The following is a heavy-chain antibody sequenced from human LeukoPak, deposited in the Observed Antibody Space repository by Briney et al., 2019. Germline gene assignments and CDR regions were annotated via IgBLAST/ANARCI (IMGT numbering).Heavy chain of an antibody. CDR1: GFTFSNSV. CDR3: ARGVSGWPYYLDY. CDR2: INDSGGSA. V-gene: IGHV3-23*01. Sequence: GGSLRLYCAASGFTFSNSVMIWVRQAPGQGLELVSSINDSGGSAYYADSVKGRFTISRDNSKNTLYLQMNSLRAEDTAVYYCARGVSGWPYYLDYWGQGALVTVSS. D-gene: IGHD6-19*01. J-gene: IGHJ4*02.